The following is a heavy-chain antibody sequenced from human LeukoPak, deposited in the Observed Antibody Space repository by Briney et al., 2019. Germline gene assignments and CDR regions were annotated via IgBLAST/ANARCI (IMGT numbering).Heavy chain of an antibody. J-gene: IGHJ4*02. V-gene: IGHV3-30*18. Sequence: PGGCLRLSCAASGFTFSIYGMLWVRQAPGKGLEWGAVISYDGSNKYYADSVKGRFTISRDNSKNTLYLQMNRLRAEDTAVYYCAKAARPGFPPIYFDYWGQGTLVTVSS. D-gene: IGHD2-21*01. CDR3: AKAARPGFPPIYFDY. CDR1: GFTFSIYG. CDR2: ISYDGSNK.